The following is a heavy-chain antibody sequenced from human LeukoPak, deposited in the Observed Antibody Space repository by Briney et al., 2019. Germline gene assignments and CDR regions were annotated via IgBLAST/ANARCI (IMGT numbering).Heavy chain of an antibody. CDR1: EATSRSFP. D-gene: IGHD2-2*01. CDR3: ARDRGYCSSTSCYYFDY. Sequence: PVKSPGRASEATSRSFPITGFRQAPGKGLEWLGGSTPFFGTANYAQKFQGRVTITADESTSTAYMELSSLRSEDTAVYYCARDRGYCSSTSCYYFDYWGQGTLVTVSS. J-gene: IGHJ4*02. V-gene: IGHV1-69*13. CDR2: STPFFGTA.